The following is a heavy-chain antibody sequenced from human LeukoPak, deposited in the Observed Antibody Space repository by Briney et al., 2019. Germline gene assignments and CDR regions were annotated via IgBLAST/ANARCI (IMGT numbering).Heavy chain of an antibody. D-gene: IGHD3-10*01. V-gene: IGHV4-30-4*08. J-gene: IGHJ3*02. CDR2: IYYSGST. CDR1: GGSISSGGYY. CDR3: ARDAGSCITDGDMAFDI. Sequence: SETLSLTCTVSGGSISSGGYYWSWIRQHPGQGLEWIGYIYYSGSTYYNPSLKSRVTISVDTSKNQFSLKLSSVTAAGTAVYYCARDAGSCITDGDMAFDIWGQGTMVTVSS.